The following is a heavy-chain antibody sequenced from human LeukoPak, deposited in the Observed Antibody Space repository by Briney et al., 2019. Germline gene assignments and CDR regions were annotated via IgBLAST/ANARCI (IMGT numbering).Heavy chain of an antibody. D-gene: IGHD3-10*01. CDR3: ARWVIAAGV. Sequence: ASVKVSCKASGYTFTGYYMHWVRQAPGQGLEWMGWINPDSGDTNYQGRVTMTRDTSISTAYMALSRLISDDTAVYYCARWVIAAGVWGQGTLVTVSS. CDR2: INPDSGDT. J-gene: IGHJ4*02. V-gene: IGHV1-2*02. CDR1: GYTFTGYY.